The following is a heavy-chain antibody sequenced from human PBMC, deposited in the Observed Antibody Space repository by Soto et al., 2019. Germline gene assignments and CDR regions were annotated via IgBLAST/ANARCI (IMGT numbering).Heavy chain of an antibody. CDR2: IHPSGDT. J-gene: IGHJ5*02. D-gene: IGHD3-10*01. CDR1: GGSFSTYY. V-gene: IGHV4-34*02. Sequence: QVQLQQWGAGLLKPSETLSLTCAVDGGSFSTYYCSWAGQPPGKGLEWIGEIHPSGDTDYNQSLSKRATISLDTSKNQSSLDLASVTAAGTAVYVCSRGRDPRDGGPTWGQGTLVPVSS. CDR3: SRGRDPRDGGPT.